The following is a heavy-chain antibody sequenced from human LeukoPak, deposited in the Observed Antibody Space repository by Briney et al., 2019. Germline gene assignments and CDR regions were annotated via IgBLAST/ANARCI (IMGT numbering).Heavy chain of an antibody. CDR1: GGSISSSSYY. D-gene: IGHD3-9*01. CDR2: IYYSGST. J-gene: IGHJ4*02. Sequence: SETLSLTCTVSGGSISSSSYYWGWIRQPPGKGLEWIGRIYYSGSTYYNPSLKSRVTISVDTCTNQFSLKLSTVTAADPAVYYFAGLPRVRALSGYYCYFDYWGQGTLVTVSS. CDR3: AGLPRVRALSGYYCYFDY. V-gene: IGHV4-39*01.